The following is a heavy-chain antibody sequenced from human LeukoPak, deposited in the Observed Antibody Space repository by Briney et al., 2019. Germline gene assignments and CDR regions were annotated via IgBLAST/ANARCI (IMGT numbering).Heavy chain of an antibody. CDR2: MNPNSGNT. J-gene: IGHJ5*02. V-gene: IGHV1-8*01. CDR1: GYTFTSFD. D-gene: IGHD1-1*01. CDR3: ARGATTYNWFDP. Sequence: ASVKVSCKASGYTFTSFDINWVRQATGQGLEWMGWMNPNSGNTGYAQNFQGRVTMTRNTSISTAYMELSSLRSEDTAVYYCARGATTYNWFDPWGQGTLVTVSS.